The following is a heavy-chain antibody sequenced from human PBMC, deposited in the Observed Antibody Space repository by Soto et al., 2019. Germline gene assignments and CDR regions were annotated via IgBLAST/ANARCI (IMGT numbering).Heavy chain of an antibody. CDR1: GFTFSSYA. D-gene: IGHD3-22*01. J-gene: IGHJ4*02. CDR2: ISGSGGST. CDR3: ARARGYYDSSGYYNDY. V-gene: IGHV3-23*01. Sequence: GGSLRLSCAASGFTFSSYAMSWVRQAPGKGLEWVSAISGSGGSTYYADSVKGRFTISRDNAKNSLYLQMNSLRAEDTAVYYCARARGYYDSSGYYNDYWGQGTLVTVSS.